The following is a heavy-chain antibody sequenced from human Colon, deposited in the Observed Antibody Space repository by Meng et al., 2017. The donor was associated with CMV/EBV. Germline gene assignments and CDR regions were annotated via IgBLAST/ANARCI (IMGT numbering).Heavy chain of an antibody. V-gene: IGHV1-18*01. J-gene: IGHJ4*02. CDR2: ISAYNGNT. CDR3: ARDYYYGSGLDY. D-gene: IGHD3-10*01. CDR1: GYTFINLS. Sequence: QVQLVESGTEMKKPGASVKVSYKASGYTFINLSLSWVRQAPGQGLEWMGWISAYNGNTNYAQNFQGRLTVTTDTSTNTAYMELTRLRSDDTAVYFCARDYYYGSGLDYWGQGTLVTVSS.